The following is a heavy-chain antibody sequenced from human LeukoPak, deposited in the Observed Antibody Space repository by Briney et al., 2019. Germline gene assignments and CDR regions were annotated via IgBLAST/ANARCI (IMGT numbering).Heavy chain of an antibody. V-gene: IGHV6-1*01. CDR3: ARVGFYDSSGYLHYYFDY. Sequence: SRTLSLTCAISGDIVSSNSAAWNWIRQSPSRGLAWLGRTYYRSKWYNDYAVSVKSRITINPDTSKNQFSLQLNSVTPEDTAVYYCARVGFYDSSGYLHYYFDYWGQGTLVTVSS. D-gene: IGHD3-22*01. J-gene: IGHJ4*02. CDR2: TYYRSKWYN. CDR1: GDIVSSNSAA.